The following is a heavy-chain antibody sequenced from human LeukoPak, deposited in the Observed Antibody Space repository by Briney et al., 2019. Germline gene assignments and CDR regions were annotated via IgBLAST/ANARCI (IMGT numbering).Heavy chain of an antibody. CDR3: ARTERGYSGSAFDY. V-gene: IGHV1-2*02. CDR1: GYTFTGYY. D-gene: IGHD5-12*01. J-gene: IGHJ4*02. CDR2: INPNSGGT. Sequence: ASVKVSCKASGYTFTGYYMHWVRQAPGQGLEWMGWINPNSGGTNYAQKFQGRVTMTRDTSISTAYMELNRLRSDDTAVYYCARTERGYSGSAFDYWGQGTLVTASS.